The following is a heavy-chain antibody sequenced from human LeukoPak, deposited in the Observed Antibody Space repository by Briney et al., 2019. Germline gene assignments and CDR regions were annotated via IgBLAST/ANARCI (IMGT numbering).Heavy chain of an antibody. CDR3: TSWGDTTAEYFQR. Sequence: PGGSLRLSCAASGFTFSTYSTNWVRQAPGKGLEWVSSISSGSSYIYYADSVKGRFTISRDNAQNSMYLQMNGLRVEDTAVYYCTSWGDTTAEYFQRWGQGTLVTVSS. J-gene: IGHJ1*01. CDR2: ISSGSSYI. CDR1: GFTFSTYS. D-gene: IGHD2-21*02. V-gene: IGHV3-21*01.